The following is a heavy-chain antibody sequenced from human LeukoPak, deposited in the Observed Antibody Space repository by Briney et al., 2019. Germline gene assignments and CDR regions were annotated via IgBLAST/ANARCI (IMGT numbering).Heavy chain of an antibody. V-gene: IGHV3-30-3*01. D-gene: IGHD2-21*01. J-gene: IGHJ4*02. CDR1: GFTFSSYA. Sequence: GSLRLSCAASGFTFSSYAMHWVRQAPGKGLEWVAVISYDGSNKYYADSVKGRFTISRDNSKNTLYLQMNSLRAEDTAVYYCARDGLAYCGGDCFDYWGQGTLVTVSS. CDR3: ARDGLAYCGGDCFDY. CDR2: ISYDGSNK.